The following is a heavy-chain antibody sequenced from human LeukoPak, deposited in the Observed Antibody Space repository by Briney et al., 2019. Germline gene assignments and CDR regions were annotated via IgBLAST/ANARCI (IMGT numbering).Heavy chain of an antibody. V-gene: IGHV1-46*01. CDR2: INPSGGST. Sequence: GASVKVSCKASGYTFTGYYMHWVRQAPGQGLEWMGIINPSGGSTSYAQKFQGRVTMTRDMSTSTVYMELSSLRSEDTAVYYCARDGSGNWFDPWGQGTLVTVSS. CDR3: ARDGSGNWFDP. J-gene: IGHJ5*02. CDR1: GYTFTGYY. D-gene: IGHD3-10*01.